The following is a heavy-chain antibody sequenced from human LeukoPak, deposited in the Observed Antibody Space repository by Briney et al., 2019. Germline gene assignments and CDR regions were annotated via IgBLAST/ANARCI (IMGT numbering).Heavy chain of an antibody. V-gene: IGHV3-30*02. D-gene: IGHD3-3*01. CDR1: GFTFSSYG. Sequence: PGGSLRLSCAASGFTFSSYGMHWVRQAPGKGLEWVAFIRYDGSNKYYADSVKGRFTISRDNSKSTLYLQMNSLRAEDTAVYYCAKDPTITFYYYYYMDVWGKGTTVTVSS. CDR3: AKDPTITFYYYYYMDV. CDR2: IRYDGSNK. J-gene: IGHJ6*03.